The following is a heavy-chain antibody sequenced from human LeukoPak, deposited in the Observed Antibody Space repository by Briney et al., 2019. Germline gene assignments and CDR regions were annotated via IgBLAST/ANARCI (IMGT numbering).Heavy chain of an antibody. V-gene: IGHV3-53*01. CDR3: ARGGSFYWNPRY. CDR2: LYTDDTT. Sequence: PGGSLRLSCVASDFSVSAFYKSWVRQAPGEGLEWISLLYTDDTTYYADSVEGRFTISRDDSKNIIYLQMNSLRVEDTAIYYCARGGSFYWNPRYWGQGTLVTVSS. J-gene: IGHJ4*02. D-gene: IGHD1-1*01. CDR1: DFSVSAFY.